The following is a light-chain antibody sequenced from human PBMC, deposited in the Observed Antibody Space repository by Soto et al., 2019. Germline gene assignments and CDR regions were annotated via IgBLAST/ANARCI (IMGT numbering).Light chain of an antibody. CDR2: EVS. CDR1: SRDVGGYNY. J-gene: IGLJ3*02. V-gene: IGLV2-14*01. Sequence: QSVLTQPASVSGSPGQSITISCTGTSRDVGGYNYLSWYQQNPGKAPKVMIYEVSNRPSGVSTRFSGSKSGNTASLTISGLQAEDEADYYCSSYTTSGTPVFGGGTKLTVL. CDR3: SSYTTSGTPV.